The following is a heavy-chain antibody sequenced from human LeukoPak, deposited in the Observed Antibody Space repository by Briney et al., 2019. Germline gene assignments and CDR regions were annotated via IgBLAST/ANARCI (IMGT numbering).Heavy chain of an antibody. CDR3: AKALYSSSSGAFDI. CDR1: GFTFSSYG. Sequence: RRSLRLSCAASGFTFSSYGMHWVRQAPGKGLAWVAVISYDGSNKYYADSVKGRFTISRDNSKNTLYLQMNSLRAEDTAVYYCAKALYSSSSGAFDIWGQGTMVTVSS. D-gene: IGHD6-13*01. J-gene: IGHJ3*02. CDR2: ISYDGSNK. V-gene: IGHV3-30*18.